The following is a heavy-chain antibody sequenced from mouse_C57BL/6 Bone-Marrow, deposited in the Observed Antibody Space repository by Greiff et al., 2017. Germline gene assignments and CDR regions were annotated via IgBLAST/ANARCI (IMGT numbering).Heavy chain of an antibody. CDR3: ERVYYYGSSYEFAY. CDR1: GFTFSSYA. J-gene: IGHJ3*01. Sequence: EVKLMESGGGLVKPGGSLKLSCAASGFTFSSYAMSWVRQTPEKRLEWVATISDGGSYTNYPDNVKGRVTISRDNAKNNLYLQMSHLKSEDTAMYYCERVYYYGSSYEFAYWGQGTLVTVAA. V-gene: IGHV5-4*03. CDR2: ISDGGSYT. D-gene: IGHD1-1*01.